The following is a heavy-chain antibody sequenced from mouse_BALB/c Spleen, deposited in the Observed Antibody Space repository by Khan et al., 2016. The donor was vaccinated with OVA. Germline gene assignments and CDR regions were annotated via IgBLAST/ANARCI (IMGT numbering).Heavy chain of an antibody. V-gene: IGHV1S81*02. J-gene: IGHJ3*01. Sequence: QMQLEESGAELVKPGASVKLSCKASGYTFTSYYMYWVKQRPGQGLEWIGEINPSNGGTNVNEKFKSKATLTVDKSSSTAYMEVSSLTSEDSAVYYCTRGGYDSPFAYWGQGTLVTVSA. CDR1: GYTFTSYY. CDR2: INPSNGGT. CDR3: TRGGYDSPFAY. D-gene: IGHD2-14*01.